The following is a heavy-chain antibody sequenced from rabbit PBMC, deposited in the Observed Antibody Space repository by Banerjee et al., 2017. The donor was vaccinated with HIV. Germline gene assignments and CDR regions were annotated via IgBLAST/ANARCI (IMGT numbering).Heavy chain of an antibody. Sequence: QEQLVESGGGLVQPEGSLTLTCKASGFDLSSGYDMCWVRQAPGKGLEWIACIDASSGSTWYASWVNGRFTISKTSSTTVTLQMTSLTAADTATYFCARGGDWGTRLDLWGPGTLVTV. V-gene: IGHV1S45*01. CDR2: IDASSGST. D-gene: IGHD3-1*01. CDR3: ARGGDWGTRLDL. J-gene: IGHJ3*01. CDR1: GFDLSSGYD.